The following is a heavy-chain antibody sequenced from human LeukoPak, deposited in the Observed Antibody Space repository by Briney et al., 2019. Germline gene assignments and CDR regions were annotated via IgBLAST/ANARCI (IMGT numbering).Heavy chain of an antibody. J-gene: IGHJ4*03. CDR1: GGSISSYH. Sequence: SEILSLTCTVSGGSISSYHWSWSRQPPGKGLEWIGYIYYSGSTNYNPSLKRRVTISIDTSKNQFSLKLSSVTAADTAVYYCARGATVVTLDYWGQGTIVTVPS. D-gene: IGHD4-23*01. CDR2: IYYSGST. CDR3: ARGATVVTLDY. V-gene: IGHV4-59*01.